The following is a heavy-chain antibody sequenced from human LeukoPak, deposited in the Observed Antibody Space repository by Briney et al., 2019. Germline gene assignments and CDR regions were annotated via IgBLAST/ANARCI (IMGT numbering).Heavy chain of an antibody. CDR3: ARYDSRGSASTRFDY. Sequence: PSETLSLTCAVSGYSLGKNYYWGWIRPSPGKGLEWIGRIYGRASTSYNPSLMNRVTMSVDTSKNHFSLQLTSVTAADTAVYYCARYDSRGSASTRFDYWGPGILVTVSS. CDR2: IYGRAST. CDR1: GYSLGKNYY. V-gene: IGHV4-38-2*01. J-gene: IGHJ4*02. D-gene: IGHD3-16*01.